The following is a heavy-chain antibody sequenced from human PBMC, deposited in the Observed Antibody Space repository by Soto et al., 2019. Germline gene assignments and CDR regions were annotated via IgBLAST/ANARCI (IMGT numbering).Heavy chain of an antibody. Sequence: GGPMRLSCVATGFSLSDHYMDWVRQAPGKGLEWVGRIKNDPKSYITDYAESVKGRFTISRDDSKNSLFLQMNSLTTEDTAIYYCADLKWSSSYLPWGQGTLVTVSS. CDR1: GFSLSDHY. D-gene: IGHD3-3*01. CDR2: IKNDPKSYIT. V-gene: IGHV3-72*01. CDR3: ADLKWSSSYLP. J-gene: IGHJ1*01.